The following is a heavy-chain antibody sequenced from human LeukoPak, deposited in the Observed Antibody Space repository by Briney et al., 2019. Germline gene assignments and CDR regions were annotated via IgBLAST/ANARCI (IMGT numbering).Heavy chain of an antibody. J-gene: IGHJ6*03. CDR2: IKQDGSEK. V-gene: IGHV3-7*01. Sequence: GGSLRLSCAASGFTFSSHWMSWVRQAPGKGLEWVANIKQDGSEKYYVDSVKGRFTISRDNAKNSLYLQMNSLRAEDTAVYYCARETFMVRGVIRHYYSMDVWGKGTTVIISS. D-gene: IGHD3-10*01. CDR1: GFTFSSHW. CDR3: ARETFMVRGVIRHYYSMDV.